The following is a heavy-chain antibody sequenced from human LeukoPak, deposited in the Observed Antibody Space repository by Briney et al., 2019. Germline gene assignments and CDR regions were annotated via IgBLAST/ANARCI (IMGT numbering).Heavy chain of an antibody. J-gene: IGHJ3*02. CDR2: IYSGGST. CDR1: GFTVSSNY. Sequence: GGSLRLSCAASGFTVSSNYMSWVRQAPGKGLEWVSVIYSGGSTYYADSVKGRFTISRDNSKNTLYLQMNSLRAEDTAVYYCASVGPYCSSTSCYGAFDIWGQGTMVTVSS. V-gene: IGHV3-53*01. CDR3: ASVGPYCSSTSCYGAFDI. D-gene: IGHD2-2*01.